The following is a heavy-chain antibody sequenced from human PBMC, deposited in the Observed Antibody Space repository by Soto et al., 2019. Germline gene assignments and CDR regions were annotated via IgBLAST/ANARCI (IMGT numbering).Heavy chain of an antibody. CDR3: ARGYILTGSSFDY. V-gene: IGHV4-31*03. J-gene: IGHJ4*02. Sequence: QVQLQESGPVLVKPSQTLSLTCTVSGGSISSGGYYWSWIRQHPGKGLEWIGYIYYSGSTYYNPSLKSRVTISVDMSKNQFSLKLSSVTAADTAVYYCARGYILTGSSFDYWGQGTLVTVSS. D-gene: IGHD3-9*01. CDR1: GGSISSGGYY. CDR2: IYYSGST.